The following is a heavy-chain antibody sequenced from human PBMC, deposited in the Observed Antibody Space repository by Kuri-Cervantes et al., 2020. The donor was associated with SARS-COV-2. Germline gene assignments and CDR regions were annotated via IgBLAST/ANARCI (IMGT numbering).Heavy chain of an antibody. J-gene: IGHJ4*02. CDR1: GFTFSSYA. D-gene: IGHD3-10*01. V-gene: IGHV3-23*03. CDR2: IYSGSSRI. CDR3: TKDHRAAPGDLLDFDY. Sequence: GGSLRLSCAASGFTFSSYAMSWVRLAPGKGLEWVSLIYSGSSRIHYADSVRGRFTISRDDSKNTLFLQMNSLRAEDTALYYCTKDHRAAPGDLLDFDYWGQGTLVTVSS.